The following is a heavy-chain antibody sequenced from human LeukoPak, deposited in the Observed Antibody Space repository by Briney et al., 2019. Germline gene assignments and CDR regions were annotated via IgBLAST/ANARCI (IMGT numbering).Heavy chain of an antibody. D-gene: IGHD2-2*01. CDR1: GYTFTSYG. V-gene: IGHV1-18*04. J-gene: IGHJ4*02. CDR2: ISAYNGNT. Sequence: ASVKVSCKASGYTFTSYGISWVRQAPGQGLEWMGWISAYNGNTNYAQKLQGRVTMTTDTSTSTAYMELRSLRSDDTAVYYCARDVPVVPAATSSDYWGQETLVTVST. CDR3: ARDVPVVPAATSSDY.